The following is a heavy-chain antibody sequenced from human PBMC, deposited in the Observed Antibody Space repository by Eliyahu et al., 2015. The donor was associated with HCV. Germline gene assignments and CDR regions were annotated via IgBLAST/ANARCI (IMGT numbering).Heavy chain of an antibody. D-gene: IGHD3-10*01. CDR2: LYWDDDK. Sequence: QISLKESGPTLVKPTQTLTLTCTFSGFSLSTRGGAVGWIRQPPGKALEWLALLYWDDDKVYSPSFNSRLTITKDTSKNQVVLVMTNMDPVDTAIYYCAKISRWVRGVPEGAFDFWGQGSLVTVST. V-gene: IGHV2-5*02. J-gene: IGHJ4*02. CDR3: AKISRWVRGVPEGAFDF. CDR1: GFSLSTRGGA.